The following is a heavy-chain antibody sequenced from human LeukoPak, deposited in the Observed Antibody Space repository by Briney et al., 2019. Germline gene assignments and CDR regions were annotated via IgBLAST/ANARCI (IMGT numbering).Heavy chain of an antibody. D-gene: IGHD3-22*01. CDR3: ARVGHYYDSSGYYGP. J-gene: IGHJ4*02. CDR1: GGTFSSYA. Sequence: GASVKVSCKASGGTFSSYAISWVRQAPGQGPEWMGRIIPIFGTANYAQKFQGRVTITTDESTSTAYMELSSLRSEDTAVYYCARVGHYYDSSGYYGPWGQGTLVTVSS. V-gene: IGHV1-69*05. CDR2: IIPIFGTA.